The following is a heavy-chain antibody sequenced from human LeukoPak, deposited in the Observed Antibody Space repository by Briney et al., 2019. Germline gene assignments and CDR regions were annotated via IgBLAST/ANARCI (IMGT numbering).Heavy chain of an antibody. CDR1: GGSISSSSYY. D-gene: IGHD2-15*01. CDR3: AKDSPMVAATGL. J-gene: IGHJ4*02. V-gene: IGHV4-39*07. CDR2: IYYSGST. Sequence: SETLSLTCTVSGGSISSSSYYWGWIRQPPGKGLEWIGSIYYSGSTYYNPSLKSRVTISVDTSKNQFSLKLSSVTAADTAVYYCAKDSPMVAATGLWGQGTLVTVSS.